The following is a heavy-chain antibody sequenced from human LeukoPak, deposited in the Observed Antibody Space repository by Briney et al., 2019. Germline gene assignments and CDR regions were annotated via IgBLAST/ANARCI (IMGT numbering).Heavy chain of an antibody. Sequence: GRSLRLSCAASGFTFSSYGMHWVRQAPGKGLEWVAVIWYDGSNKYYADSVKGRFTISRDNSKNTLYLQMNSLRAEDTAVYYCAREEVGYGSRSYLFDYWGQGTLVTVSS. CDR2: IWYDGSNK. D-gene: IGHD3-10*01. V-gene: IGHV3-33*01. J-gene: IGHJ4*02. CDR3: AREEVGYGSRSYLFDY. CDR1: GFTFSSYG.